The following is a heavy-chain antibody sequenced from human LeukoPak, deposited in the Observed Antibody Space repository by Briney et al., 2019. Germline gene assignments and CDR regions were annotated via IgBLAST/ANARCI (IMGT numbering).Heavy chain of an antibody. CDR3: ARNKWELLRGDQN. Sequence: SETLSLTCTVSGGSISSSSYYWGWIRQPPGKGLEWIGTIYHTGSTYYNPSLKSRVTISLDTSQNQFSLHLTSVTAADTAVYFCARNKWELLRGDQNWGQGTLVTVSS. CDR2: IYHTGST. V-gene: IGHV4-39*07. D-gene: IGHD1-26*01. CDR1: GGSISSSSYY. J-gene: IGHJ4*02.